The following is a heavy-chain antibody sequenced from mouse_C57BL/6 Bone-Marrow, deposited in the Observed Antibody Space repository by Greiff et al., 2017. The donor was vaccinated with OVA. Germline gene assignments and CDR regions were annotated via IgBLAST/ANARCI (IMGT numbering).Heavy chain of an antibody. CDR2: ISSGGDYI. Sequence: EVQRVESGEGLVKPGGSLKLSCAASGFTFSSYAMSWVRQTPEKRLEWVAYISSGGDYIYYADTVKGRFTISRDNARNTLYLQMSSLKSEDTAMYYCTRESFYYYGSSGGVDYWGQGTSVTVSS. D-gene: IGHD1-1*01. V-gene: IGHV5-9-1*02. CDR3: TRESFYYYGSSGGVDY. J-gene: IGHJ4*01. CDR1: GFTFSSYA.